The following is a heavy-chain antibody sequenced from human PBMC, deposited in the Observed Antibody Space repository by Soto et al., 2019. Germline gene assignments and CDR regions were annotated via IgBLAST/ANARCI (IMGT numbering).Heavy chain of an antibody. CDR2: IWYDGSNE. J-gene: IGHJ1*01. CDR1: GFTFSNYG. V-gene: IGHV3-33*01. CDR3: AREEYSSGTGYLQH. Sequence: QVQLVESGGGVVQPGRSLRLSCAASGFTFSNYGMHWVRQAPGKGLEWVAVIWYDGSNEYYVDSVKGRFTISRDNSKNTLYLQMNSLRAEDTAVYYCAREEYSSGTGYLQHRGQGTLVTVSS. D-gene: IGHD6-19*01.